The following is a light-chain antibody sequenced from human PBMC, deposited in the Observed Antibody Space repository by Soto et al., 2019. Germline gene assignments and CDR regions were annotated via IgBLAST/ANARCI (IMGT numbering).Light chain of an antibody. J-gene: IGLJ1*01. CDR3: SSYTVATIFV. CDR2: EVT. V-gene: IGLV2-14*01. Sequence: QPVLTQPASVSGPPGQSITISCNGTSSDVGVYNNVSWYQQHPGKAPKVIIYEVTHRPSGVSNRFSGSKSGNTASLTISGLQAEDEADYYCSSYTVATIFVFGSGTKVTVL. CDR1: SSDVGVYNN.